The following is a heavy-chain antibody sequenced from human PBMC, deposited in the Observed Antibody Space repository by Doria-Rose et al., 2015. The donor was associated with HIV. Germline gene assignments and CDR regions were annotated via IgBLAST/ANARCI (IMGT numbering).Heavy chain of an antibody. CDR2: IYYSGST. Sequence: SGSSVSTADYYWSWIRQPPGKGLEWIGYIYYSGSTYYNPSLKSRVTISLDMSKNQFSLKMNSMTAADTAMYFCARWVRSTREGFDSWGQGMVVTVSS. V-gene: IGHV4-30-4*01. CDR1: GSSVSTADYY. CDR3: ARWVRSTREGFDS. D-gene: IGHD1-26*01. J-gene: IGHJ5*01.